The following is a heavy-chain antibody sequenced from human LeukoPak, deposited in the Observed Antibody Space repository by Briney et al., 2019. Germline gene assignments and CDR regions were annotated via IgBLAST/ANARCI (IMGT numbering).Heavy chain of an antibody. V-gene: IGHV4-39*07. CDR3: AALLRGTDAFDI. CDR2: IYHSGAT. J-gene: IGHJ3*02. Sequence: SETLSLTCTGGTISISNYYWGWIRQPPGKGLEWIGSIYHSGATFYNPSLKSRVTISVDTSKNQFSLKLSSVTAADTAVYYCAALLRGTDAFDIWGQGTMVTVSS. D-gene: IGHD3-16*01. CDR1: GTISISNYY.